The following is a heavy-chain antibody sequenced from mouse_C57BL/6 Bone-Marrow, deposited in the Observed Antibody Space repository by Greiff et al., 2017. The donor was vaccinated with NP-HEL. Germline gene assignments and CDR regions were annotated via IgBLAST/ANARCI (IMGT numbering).Heavy chain of an antibody. CDR3: ARWHYGRLQAWFAY. CDR2: INPSSGYT. Sequence: VQLQQSGAELAKPGASVKLSCKASGYTFTSYWMHWVKQRPGQGLEWIGYINPSSGYTKYNQKFQDKATLTADNSYRTAYLQLSSLAFRDPAVYYCARWHYGRLQAWFAYWGQGTLVTVSA. D-gene: IGHD1-1*01. J-gene: IGHJ3*01. CDR1: GYTFTSYW. V-gene: IGHV1-7*01.